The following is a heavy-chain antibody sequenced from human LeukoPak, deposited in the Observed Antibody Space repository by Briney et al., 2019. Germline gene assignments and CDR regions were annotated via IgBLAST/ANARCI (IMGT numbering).Heavy chain of an antibody. Sequence: GGSLRLSCAASGFSFTTYWMSWVRQAPGKGLEWVSSISTSSSYIYYADSVKGRFTISRDNAKNSLYLQMNSLRAEDTAVYYCARQGGSYTIDYWGQGTLVTVSS. CDR2: ISTSSSYI. CDR3: ARQGGSYTIDY. CDR1: GFSFTTYW. J-gene: IGHJ4*02. D-gene: IGHD1-26*01. V-gene: IGHV3-21*01.